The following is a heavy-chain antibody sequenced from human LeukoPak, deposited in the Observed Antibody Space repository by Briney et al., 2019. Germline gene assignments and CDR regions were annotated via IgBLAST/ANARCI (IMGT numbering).Heavy chain of an antibody. CDR1: VGSFSGYY. J-gene: IGHJ6*03. D-gene: IGHD3-10*01. V-gene: IGHV4-34*01. Sequence: SETLSLTCAVHVGSFSGYYWSWIRQPPGKGLEWIGEINHSGSTNYNSSLKSRVTISVDTSKNQFSLKLSSVTAADTAVYYCARGYYGSGSHCCHMDVWGKGTTITVS. CDR2: INHSGST. CDR3: ARGYYGSGSHCCHMDV.